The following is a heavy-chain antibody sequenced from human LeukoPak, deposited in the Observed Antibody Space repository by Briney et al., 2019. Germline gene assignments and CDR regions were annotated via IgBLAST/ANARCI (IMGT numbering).Heavy chain of an antibody. D-gene: IGHD4-11*01. CDR2: ISWNSGSI. CDR3: AKDIGDYRGVFNY. Sequence: GRSLRLSCAASGFTFDDYAMHWVRQAPGKGLEWVSGISWNSGSIGYADSVKGRFTISRDNAKNSLYLQMNSLRAEDMALYYCAKDIGDYRGVFNYWGQGTLVTVSS. CDR1: GFTFDDYA. V-gene: IGHV3-9*03. J-gene: IGHJ4*02.